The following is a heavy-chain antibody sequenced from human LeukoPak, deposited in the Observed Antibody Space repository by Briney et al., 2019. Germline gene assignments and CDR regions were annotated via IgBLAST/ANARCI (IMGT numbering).Heavy chain of an antibody. CDR1: GGTFSSYA. Sequence: GASVKVSCKASGGTFSSYAISWVRQAPGQGLEWMGGIIPIFGTANYAQKFQGRVTITADESTSTAYMELSSLRSEDTAVYYCARAIVVVPAGMGYFDYWGQGTLVTVSS. CDR3: ARAIVVVPAGMGYFDY. D-gene: IGHD2-2*01. J-gene: IGHJ4*02. CDR2: IIPIFGTA. V-gene: IGHV1-69*13.